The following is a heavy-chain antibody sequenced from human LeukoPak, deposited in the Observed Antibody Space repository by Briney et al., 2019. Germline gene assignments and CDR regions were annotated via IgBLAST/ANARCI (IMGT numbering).Heavy chain of an antibody. CDR2: ISGGGGST. Sequence: GGSLRLSCAASGFTFSSYAMTWVRQGPGKGLEWVSDISGGGGSTYYADSVKGWFTISRDNSKNTLYLQMHSLRAEDTAVYYCAIYSGHGTSAFDIWGQGTMVTASS. CDR3: AIYSGHGTSAFDI. V-gene: IGHV3-23*01. CDR1: GFTFSSYA. D-gene: IGHD5-12*01. J-gene: IGHJ3*02.